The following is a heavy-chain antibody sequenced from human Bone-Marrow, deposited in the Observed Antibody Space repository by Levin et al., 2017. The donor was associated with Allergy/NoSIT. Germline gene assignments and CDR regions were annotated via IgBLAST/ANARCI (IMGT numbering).Heavy chain of an antibody. J-gene: IGHJ6*03. CDR1: GFTFSSYA. V-gene: IGHV3-64D*06. CDR2: ISSNGGST. Sequence: GESLKISCSASGFTFSSYAMHWVRQAPGKGLEYVSAISSNGGSTYYADSVKGRFTISRDNSKNTLYLQMSSLRAGDTAVYYCVTALGHRTQGYYMDVWGKGTAVTVSS. D-gene: IGHD3-16*01. CDR3: VTALGHRTQGYYMDV.